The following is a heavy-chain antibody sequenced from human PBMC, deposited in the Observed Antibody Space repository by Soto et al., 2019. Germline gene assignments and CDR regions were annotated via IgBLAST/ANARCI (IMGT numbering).Heavy chain of an antibody. CDR3: VRGSLETGNAYLDY. D-gene: IGHD1-1*01. Sequence: GGSLRLSCAASGFTFSNYAMNWVRQAPGKGLEWVSIITTGGTYTYYADSVKGRFTISRDNSKNTLYLQMNSLRVDDTAVYYCVRGSLETGNAYLDYWGQGTLVTVSS. V-gene: IGHV3-23*01. CDR2: ITTGGTYT. J-gene: IGHJ4*02. CDR1: GFTFSNYA.